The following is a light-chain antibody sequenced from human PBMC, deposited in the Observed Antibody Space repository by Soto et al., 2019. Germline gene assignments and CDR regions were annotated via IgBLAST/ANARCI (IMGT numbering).Light chain of an antibody. CDR3: QQRSNWPWT. V-gene: IGKV3-11*01. Sequence: EIVLTQSPATLSLSPGERATLSCRASESVSTFLAWYQQKPGQAPRLLIYEASSRATGIPARFSGGGSGTVFTLTISRLEPEEFAVYYCQQRSNWPWTFGQVTKVEI. CDR2: EAS. CDR1: ESVSTF. J-gene: IGKJ1*01.